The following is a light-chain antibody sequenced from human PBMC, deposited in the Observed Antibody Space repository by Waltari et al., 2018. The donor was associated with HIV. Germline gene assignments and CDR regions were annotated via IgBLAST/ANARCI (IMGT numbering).Light chain of an antibody. CDR1: QNISSY. CDR3: QQSFNTPLT. CDR2: AAS. Sequence: DIQMTQSPSSLSASIGDRFTLTCRASQNISSYLNWYQQKPGKAPRFLIYAASSLQSGVPSTVSGSGSGTDFTLTISSLQREDFATYYCQQSFNTPLTFGGGTKVEIK. V-gene: IGKV1-39*01. J-gene: IGKJ4*01.